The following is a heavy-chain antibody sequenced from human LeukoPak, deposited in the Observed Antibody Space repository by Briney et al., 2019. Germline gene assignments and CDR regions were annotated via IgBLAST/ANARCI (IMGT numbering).Heavy chain of an antibody. J-gene: IGHJ3*02. CDR1: GFTFSSYA. V-gene: IGHV3-30-3*01. D-gene: IGHD1-26*01. Sequence: GGSLRLSCAPSGFTFSSYAMHWVRQAPGKGLEWVAVISYDGSNKYYADSVKGRFTISRDNSKNTLYLQMNSLRAEDTAVYYCARGIVGPHGAFDIWGQGTMVTVSS. CDR3: ARGIVGPHGAFDI. CDR2: ISYDGSNK.